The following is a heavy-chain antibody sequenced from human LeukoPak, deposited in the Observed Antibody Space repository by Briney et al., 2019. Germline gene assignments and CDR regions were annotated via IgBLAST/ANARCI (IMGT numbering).Heavy chain of an antibody. CDR2: ISGSGGST. V-gene: IGHV3-23*01. CDR3: AKDQSFYGDFPGGYDY. D-gene: IGHD4-17*01. Sequence: GASLRLSCSASGLTFSSYAMSWVRQAPGKGLEWVSAISGSGGSTYYADSVKGRFTISRDNSKNTLYLQMNSLRAEDTAVYYCAKDQSFYGDFPGGYDYWGQGTLVTVSS. CDR1: GLTFSSYA. J-gene: IGHJ4*02.